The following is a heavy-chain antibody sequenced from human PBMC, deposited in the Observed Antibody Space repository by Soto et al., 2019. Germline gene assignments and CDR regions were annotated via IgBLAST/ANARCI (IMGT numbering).Heavy chain of an antibody. Sequence: ASVKVSCKASGYTFTGYYMHWVRQAPGQGLEWMGWINPNSGGTNYAQKFQGWVTMTRDTSISTAYMELSRLRSDDTAVYYCARRPTYEYDVWSGSLDYWGQGTVVTVSS. J-gene: IGHJ4*02. CDR3: ARRPTYEYDVWSGSLDY. V-gene: IGHV1-2*04. CDR2: INPNSGGT. D-gene: IGHD3-3*01. CDR1: GYTFTGYY.